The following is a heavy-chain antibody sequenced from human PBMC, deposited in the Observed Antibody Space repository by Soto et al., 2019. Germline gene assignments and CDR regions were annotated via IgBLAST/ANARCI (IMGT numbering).Heavy chain of an antibody. J-gene: IGHJ4*02. V-gene: IGHV3-21*01. Sequence: PGGSLRLSCAASGFTFSSYSMNWVRQAPGKGLEWVSSISSSSSSYIYYADSVKGRFTISRDNAKNSLYLQMNSLRAEDTAVYYCARVTIGEAHQSYYDILTGPFDYWGQGTLVTVSS. D-gene: IGHD3-9*01. CDR1: GFTFSSYS. CDR2: ISSSSSSYI. CDR3: ARVTIGEAHQSYYDILTGPFDY.